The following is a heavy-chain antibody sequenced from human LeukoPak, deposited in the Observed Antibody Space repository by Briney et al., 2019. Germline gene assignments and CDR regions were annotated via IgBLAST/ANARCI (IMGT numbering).Heavy chain of an antibody. D-gene: IGHD5-18*01. J-gene: IGHJ4*02. CDR2: ISTSSSAI. CDR3: ARTRGYNYGYSDY. Sequence: PGGSLRLSCGGSGFTFNNYNMNWVRQAPGKGLEWVSYISTSSSAIYYTDSVKGRFTISRDNAENSLYLQMNSLRAEDTAVYYCARTRGYNYGYSDYWGQGTLVTVSS. V-gene: IGHV3-48*01. CDR1: GFTFNNYN.